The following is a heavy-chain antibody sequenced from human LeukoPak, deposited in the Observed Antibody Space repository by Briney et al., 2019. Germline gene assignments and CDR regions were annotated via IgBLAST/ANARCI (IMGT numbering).Heavy chain of an antibody. CDR2: SYYSGST. D-gene: IGHD5-12*01. CDR1: GGSISSYY. V-gene: IGHV4-59*01. CDR3: ARGKSGYSGYSPTSGYYYGMDV. J-gene: IGHJ6*04. Sequence: SETLPLTCTVSGGSISSYYWSWIRQPPGKVLEWSGYSYYSGSTNYNPSLKSRVTISVDKSNNQFCLKLSSVTAADTAVYYCARGKSGYSGYSPTSGYYYGMDVWGKGTTVTVSS.